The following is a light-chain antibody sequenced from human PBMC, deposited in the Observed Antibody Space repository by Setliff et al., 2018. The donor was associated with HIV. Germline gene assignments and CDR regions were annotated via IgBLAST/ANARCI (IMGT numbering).Light chain of an antibody. CDR1: SSDVGAYNL. J-gene: IGLJ2*01. CDR3: QSYDTSLRGSI. CDR2: EVN. V-gene: IGLV2-23*02. Sequence: QSALAQPASVSGSPGQSIAISCTGNSSDVGAYNLVSWYQQHPGKAPQLTIFEVNKRPSGVSDRFSGSKSGNTASLTISGLQAEDEADYYCQSYDTSLRGSIFGGGTKVTFL.